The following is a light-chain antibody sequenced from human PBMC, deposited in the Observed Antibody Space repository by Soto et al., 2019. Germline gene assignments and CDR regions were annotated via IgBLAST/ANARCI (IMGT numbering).Light chain of an antibody. Sequence: QSALTQPASVSGSPGQLITISCTGTSSDIGVYDFVSWYQQHPGRAPKLLIYDVTNRPSGISDRFSGSKSGNTASLTISGLQPEDEADYYCSSYTTSTTRVFGGGTKLTVL. CDR3: SSYTTSTTRV. CDR1: SSDIGVYDF. J-gene: IGLJ3*02. V-gene: IGLV2-14*01. CDR2: DVT.